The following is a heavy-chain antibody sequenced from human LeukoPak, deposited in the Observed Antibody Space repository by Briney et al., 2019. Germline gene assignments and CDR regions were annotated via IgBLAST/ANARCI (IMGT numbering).Heavy chain of an antibody. CDR2: ISSSGSTI. J-gene: IGHJ4*02. CDR1: GFTFSDYY. Sequence: PGGSLRLSCAASGFTFSDYYMSWIRQAPGKGLEWVSYISSSGSTIYYADSVKGRFTISRDNAKNSLYLQMNSLRAEDTAVYYCARSPSELEPQPTCYFDYWGQGTLVTVSS. V-gene: IGHV3-11*01. CDR3: ARSPSELEPQPTCYFDY. D-gene: IGHD1-14*01.